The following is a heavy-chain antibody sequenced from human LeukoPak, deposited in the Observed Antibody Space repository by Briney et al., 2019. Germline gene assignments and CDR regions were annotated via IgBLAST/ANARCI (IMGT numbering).Heavy chain of an antibody. J-gene: IGHJ4*02. D-gene: IGHD5-18*01. Sequence: ASAKVSCKASGYTFTGYYMHWVRQAPGQGLEWMGWINPNSGGTNYAQKFQGRVTMTRDTSISTAYMELSRLRSDDAAVYYCARSNVDTAMVSLGYWGQGTLVTVSS. V-gene: IGHV1-2*02. CDR1: GYTFTGYY. CDR2: INPNSGGT. CDR3: ARSNVDTAMVSLGY.